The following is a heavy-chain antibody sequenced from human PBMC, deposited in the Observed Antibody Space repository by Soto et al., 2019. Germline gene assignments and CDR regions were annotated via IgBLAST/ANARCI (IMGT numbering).Heavy chain of an antibody. J-gene: IGHJ4*02. CDR2: ISGSGTTT. D-gene: IGHD3-10*01. CDR1: GFTFSSYA. CDR3: ARDPKREQLPGSGDY. Sequence: GGSLRLSCVASGFTFSSYAMSWVRQAPGKGLEWVSTISGSGTTTYDADSVKGRFTISRDNSENTLYLQMSGLRVEDAAIYYCARDPKREQLPGSGDYWGQGSMVTVSS. V-gene: IGHV3-23*01.